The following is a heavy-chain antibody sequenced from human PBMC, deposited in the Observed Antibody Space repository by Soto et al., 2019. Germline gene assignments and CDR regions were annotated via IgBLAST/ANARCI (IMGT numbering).Heavy chain of an antibody. V-gene: IGHV4-59*01. Sequence: SETLSLTSAVSGGSISSYYCSWIRQPPGKGLEWIGYMYYSGSTNYNPSLKSRVTISVDTSKNQFSLKLSSVTAADTAVYYCARDFFSGGVFDIWGQGTMVTVSS. CDR2: MYYSGST. CDR1: GGSISSYY. J-gene: IGHJ3*02. CDR3: ARDFFSGGVFDI. D-gene: IGHD2-8*01.